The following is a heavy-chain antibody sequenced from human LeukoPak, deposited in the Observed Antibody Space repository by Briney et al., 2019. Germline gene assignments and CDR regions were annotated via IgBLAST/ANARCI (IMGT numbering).Heavy chain of an antibody. CDR3: ARDLSTGTWSIAACPDDWFDP. J-gene: IGHJ5*02. Sequence: ASVKVSCKASGYTFTGYYMHWVRQAPGQGLEWMGWINPNSGGTNYAQKFQGRVTMTRDTSISTAYMELSRLRSDDTAVYYCARDLSTGTWSIAACPDDWFDPWGQGTLVTVSS. CDR2: INPNSGGT. CDR1: GYTFTGYY. D-gene: IGHD6-6*01. V-gene: IGHV1-2*02.